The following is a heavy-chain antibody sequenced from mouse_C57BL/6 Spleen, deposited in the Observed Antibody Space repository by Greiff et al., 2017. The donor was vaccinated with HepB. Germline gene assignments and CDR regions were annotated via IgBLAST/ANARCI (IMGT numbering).Heavy chain of an antibody. V-gene: IGHV1-69*01. D-gene: IGHD3-3*01. CDR3: ARGDPFAY. CDR2: IDPPDSYT. Sequence: QVQLQQPGAELVMPGASVKLSCKASGYTFTSYWMHWVKQRPGQGLEWIGEIDPPDSYTNYNQKFKGKSTLTVDKSSSTAYMQLSSLTSEDSAVYYCARGDPFAYWGQGTLVTVSA. CDR1: GYTFTSYW. J-gene: IGHJ3*01.